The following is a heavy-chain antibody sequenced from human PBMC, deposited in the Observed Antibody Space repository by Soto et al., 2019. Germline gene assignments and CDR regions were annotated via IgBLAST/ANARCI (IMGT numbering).Heavy chain of an antibody. D-gene: IGHD5-12*01. CDR3: ARDHHRYSGYDYVDY. V-gene: IGHV4-39*07. CDR1: GGSISRSSYF. Sequence: SETLSLTCTVSGGSISRSSYFWAWIRQPPGKGLEWIGSIHDSGSTYYNPSLKSRVTMSVDTSKNQFSLYLQMNSLRAEDTAVYYCARDHHRYSGYDYVDYWGQGTLVTVSS. J-gene: IGHJ4*02. CDR2: IHDSGST.